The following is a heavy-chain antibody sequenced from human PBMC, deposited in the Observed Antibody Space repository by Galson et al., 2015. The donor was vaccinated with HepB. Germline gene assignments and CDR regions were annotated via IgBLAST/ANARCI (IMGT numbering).Heavy chain of an antibody. Sequence: SLRLSCAASGFTVSSNHMSWVRQAPGKGLEWVSVIYSGGITYYADSVKGRFTISRDNSRNTVYLQMNSLRAEDTAIYYCARGYSKSWFSGLGYWGQGTLVTVSS. D-gene: IGHD5-12*01. CDR1: GFTVSSNH. CDR3: ARGYSKSWFSGLGY. CDR2: IYSGGIT. J-gene: IGHJ4*02. V-gene: IGHV3-53*01.